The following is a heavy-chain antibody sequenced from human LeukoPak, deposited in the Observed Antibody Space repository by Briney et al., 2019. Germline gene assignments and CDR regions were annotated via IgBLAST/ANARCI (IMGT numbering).Heavy chain of an antibody. CDR3: AKAYSPGVTIFGVAPSDAFDI. V-gene: IGHV3-48*04. CDR2: ISSSSSTI. CDR1: GFTFSSYS. D-gene: IGHD3-3*01. Sequence: GGSLRLSCAASGFTFSSYSMNWVRQAPGKGLEWVSYISSSSSTIYYADSVKGRFTISRDNAKNSLYLQMNSLRAEDMALYYCAKAYSPGVTIFGVAPSDAFDIWGQGTMVTVSS. J-gene: IGHJ3*02.